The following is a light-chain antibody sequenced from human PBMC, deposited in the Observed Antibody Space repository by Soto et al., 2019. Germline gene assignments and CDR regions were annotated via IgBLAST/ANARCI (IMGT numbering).Light chain of an antibody. V-gene: IGKV3-20*01. Sequence: EIVMTQSPATLSVSPGESATVSCRASQSIGRNLVWHQHKPGQAPRLLIYGASNRATGIPDRFSGTGSGTDSTLTISRLEPEDFAVYYCQQYGSSPYTFGLGTKVDIK. CDR3: QQYGSSPYT. CDR2: GAS. CDR1: QSIGRN. J-gene: IGKJ2*01.